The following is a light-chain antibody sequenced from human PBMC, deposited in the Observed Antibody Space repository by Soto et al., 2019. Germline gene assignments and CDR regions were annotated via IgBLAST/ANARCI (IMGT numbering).Light chain of an antibody. CDR2: DAS. Sequence: EIVLTQSPAILSLSPGERATLSCRASQSVGRYLVWYQQKPGQAPSLLIYDASNRATGVPARFSGSGSGTDFTRTISSLESEDFAVYYCQHRNNWPWTLGQGTRVDIK. J-gene: IGKJ1*01. V-gene: IGKV3-11*01. CDR1: QSVGRY. CDR3: QHRNNWPWT.